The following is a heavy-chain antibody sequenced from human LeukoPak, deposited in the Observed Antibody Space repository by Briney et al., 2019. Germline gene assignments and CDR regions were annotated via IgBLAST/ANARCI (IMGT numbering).Heavy chain of an antibody. CDR2: IIPILGIA. J-gene: IGHJ4*02. CDR1: GGTFSSYA. CDR3: AREWRRLSYEAFDY. V-gene: IGHV1-69*04. Sequence: REASVKVSCKASGGTFSSYAISWVRQAPGQGLEWMGRIIPILGIANYAQKFQGRVTITADKSTSTAYMELSSLRSEDTAVYYCAREWRRLSYEAFDYWGQGTLVTVSS. D-gene: IGHD2/OR15-2a*01.